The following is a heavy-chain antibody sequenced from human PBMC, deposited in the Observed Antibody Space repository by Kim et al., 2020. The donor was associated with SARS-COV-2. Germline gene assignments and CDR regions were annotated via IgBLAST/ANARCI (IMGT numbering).Heavy chain of an antibody. CDR1: GFTFGDIW. V-gene: IGHV3-15*01. D-gene: IGHD6-19*01. CDR3: STDVAGSHRSPRVYDY. J-gene: IGHJ4*02. CDR2: ISSKSDGATT. Sequence: GGSLRLSCAPSGFTFGDIWMSWVRQAPGKGLEWVGRISSKSDGATTDYISAVKGRFIISRDDSKKTLFLQMNSLRIEDTAVYYCSTDVAGSHRSPRVYDYWGQGDLVTVSS.